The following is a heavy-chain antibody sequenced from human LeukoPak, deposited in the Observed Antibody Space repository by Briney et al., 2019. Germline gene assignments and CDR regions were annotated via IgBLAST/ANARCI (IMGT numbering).Heavy chain of an antibody. D-gene: IGHD2-15*01. CDR1: GGSISSSNW. J-gene: IGHJ4*02. Sequence: SETLSLTCAVSGGSISSSNWWSWVRQPPGKGREWIGEINHSGSTNYNPSLKSRVTISVDTSKNQFSLKLSSVTAADTAVYYCARGAYCSGGSCYSVWGQGTLVTVSS. CDR3: ARGAYCSGGSCYSV. V-gene: IGHV4-4*02. CDR2: INHSGST.